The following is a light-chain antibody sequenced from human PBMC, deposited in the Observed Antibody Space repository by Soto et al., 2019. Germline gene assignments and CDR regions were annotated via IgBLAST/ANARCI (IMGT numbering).Light chain of an antibody. CDR3: QQYGSAPT. V-gene: IGKV3-20*01. CDR1: QRFSSSY. CDR2: VAS. J-gene: IGKJ1*01. Sequence: EIVVTPSPGTLSLSPGERATLSCSAGQRFSSSYFAWYQQTPGQAPRLLIYVASSRATGIPDRFSGSGSGTDFTRTISRLEPEDFAVYSCQQYGSAPTFGQGTKGELK.